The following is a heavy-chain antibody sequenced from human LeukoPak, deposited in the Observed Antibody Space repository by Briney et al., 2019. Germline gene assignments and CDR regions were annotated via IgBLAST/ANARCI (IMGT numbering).Heavy chain of an antibody. CDR2: ISYDGSNK. CDR1: GFTFSSYE. CDR3: ARDATGDGDLES. D-gene: IGHD4-17*01. J-gene: IGHJ5*02. Sequence: PGGSLRLSCAASGFTFSSYEMNWVRQAPGKGLEWVAVISYDGSNKYYADSVKGRFTISRDNSKNTLYLQMNSLRSEGTAVYYCARDATGDGDLESWGQGTLVTVSP. V-gene: IGHV3-30*04.